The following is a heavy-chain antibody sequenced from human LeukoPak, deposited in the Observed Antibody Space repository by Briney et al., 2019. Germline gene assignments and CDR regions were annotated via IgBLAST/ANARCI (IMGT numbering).Heavy chain of an antibody. J-gene: IGHJ3*02. Sequence: KASETLSLTCTVSGGSISSYYWSWIRQPPGKGLEWIGYIYTSGSTNYNPSLKSRVTISVDTSKNQFSLKLSSVTAADTAVYYCARARYYNDAFDIWGQGTMVTVSS. CDR1: GGSISSYY. CDR2: IYTSGST. CDR3: ARARYYNDAFDI. D-gene: IGHD3-22*01. V-gene: IGHV4-4*09.